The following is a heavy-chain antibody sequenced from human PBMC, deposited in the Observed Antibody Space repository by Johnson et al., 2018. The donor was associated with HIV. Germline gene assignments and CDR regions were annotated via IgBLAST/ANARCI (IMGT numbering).Heavy chain of an antibody. J-gene: IGHJ3*02. CDR2: ISWNSGSI. CDR3: EAVVSAFDI. Sequence: VQLVESGGGLVQPGRSLRLSCAASGFTFDDYAMHWVRQAPGKGLEWVSGISWNSGSIGSADSVKGRFTISRDNAKNSLYLQMNSLRAEDTALYYCEAVVSAFDIWGQGTMVAVSS. D-gene: IGHD2-15*01. CDR1: GFTFDDYA. V-gene: IGHV3-9*01.